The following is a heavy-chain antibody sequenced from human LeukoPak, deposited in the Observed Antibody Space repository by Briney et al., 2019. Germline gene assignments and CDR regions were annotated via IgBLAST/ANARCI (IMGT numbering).Heavy chain of an antibody. CDR2: IKQDGSEK. Sequence: GGSLRLSCAASGFTFSSYWMSWVRQAPGKGLEWVANIKQDGSEKYYVDSVKGRFTISRDNAKNSLYLQMNSLRAEDTAVYYYAREVSSSGWYYYYYGMDVWGQGTTVTVSS. CDR1: GFTFSSYW. D-gene: IGHD6-19*01. CDR3: AREVSSSGWYYYYYGMDV. J-gene: IGHJ6*02. V-gene: IGHV3-7*01.